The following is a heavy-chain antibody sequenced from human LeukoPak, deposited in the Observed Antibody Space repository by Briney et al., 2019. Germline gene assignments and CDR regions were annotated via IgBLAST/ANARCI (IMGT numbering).Heavy chain of an antibody. Sequence: GGSLRLSCAASGFTFSSYSMNWVRQAPGKGLEWVSSISSSSSYIYYADSVKGRFTISRDNAKNSLYLQMNSLRAEDTAVYYCARVQRDVLRYFDWLGGNWFDPWGQGTLVTVSS. CDR3: ARVQRDVLRYFDWLGGNWFDP. D-gene: IGHD3-9*01. V-gene: IGHV3-21*01. J-gene: IGHJ5*02. CDR1: GFTFSSYS. CDR2: ISSSSSYI.